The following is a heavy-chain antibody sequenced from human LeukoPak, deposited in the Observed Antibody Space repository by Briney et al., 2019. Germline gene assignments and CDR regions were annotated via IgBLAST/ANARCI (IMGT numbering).Heavy chain of an antibody. V-gene: IGHV4-30-4*08. D-gene: IGHD6-25*01. CDR3: ARGAAATGDAFDI. J-gene: IGHJ3*02. Sequence: PSETLSLTCTVSGGSISSGDYYWSWIRQPPGKGLEWIGYIYYSGSTYYNPSLRSRVTISVDTSKNQFSLKLSSVTAADTAVYYCARGAAATGDAFDIWGQETMVTVSS. CDR2: IYYSGST. CDR1: GGSISSGDYY.